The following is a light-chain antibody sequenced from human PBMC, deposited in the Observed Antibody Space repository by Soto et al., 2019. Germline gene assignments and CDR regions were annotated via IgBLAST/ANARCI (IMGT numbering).Light chain of an antibody. V-gene: IGLV2-23*01. Sequence: QSALTQPASVSGSPGQSITISCTGTSGDIGTYNLVSWYQQYPSRAPKLIIFEGNKRPSGVSGRFSASKSDNTASLAISGLQAEDEADYHCCSYAGRSTLICGGGTKLTVL. CDR1: SGDIGTYNL. J-gene: IGLJ2*01. CDR2: EGN. CDR3: CSYAGRSTLI.